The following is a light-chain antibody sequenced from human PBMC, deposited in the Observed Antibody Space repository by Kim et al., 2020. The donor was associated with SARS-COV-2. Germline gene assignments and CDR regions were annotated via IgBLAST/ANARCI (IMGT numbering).Light chain of an antibody. CDR3: QSYYSSLDDRV. CDR2: GSD. CDR1: SSNIGANYD. J-gene: IGLJ2*01. V-gene: IGLV1-40*01. Sequence: QSVLTQPPSVSGAPGQRVTISCTGSSSNIGANYDVHWYRQLPGTAPKLLITGSDYRPSGVPDRFSGSNSGTSASLAITGLQAEDEADYYCQSYYSSLDDRVFGGGTQLTVL.